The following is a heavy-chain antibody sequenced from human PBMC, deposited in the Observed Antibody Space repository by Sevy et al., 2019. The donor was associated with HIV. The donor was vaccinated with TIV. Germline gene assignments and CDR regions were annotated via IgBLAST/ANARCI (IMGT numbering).Heavy chain of an antibody. CDR1: GFTFSSYT. CDR3: ARDPGFYCSGGSCYPRYYFDY. J-gene: IGHJ4*02. D-gene: IGHD2-15*01. CDR2: ISRSSIYI. Sequence: GGSLRLSCAASGFTFSSYTMNWVRQAPGKGLEWVSSISRSSIYIYYADSVKGRFTISRDNAKNSLYLQMNSLRAEDTAVYYCARDPGFYCSGGSCYPRYYFDYWGQGSLVTVSS. V-gene: IGHV3-21*01.